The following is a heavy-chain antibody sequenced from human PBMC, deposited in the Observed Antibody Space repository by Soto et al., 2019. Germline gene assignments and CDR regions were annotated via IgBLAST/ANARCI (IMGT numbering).Heavy chain of an antibody. CDR3: AREAWRSTSCSYSSGSYYFDY. CDR2: IYYSGST. Sequence: QVQLQEPGPGLVKPSQTLSLTCTVSGGSIRSGDYYWGWIRQSPGQGLEWIGYIYYSGSTYYNPSLKSRITMSVDTSKNQYSLNLSSVTAADTAVYSCAREAWRSTSCSYSSGSYYFDYWGQGTLVTLSS. V-gene: IGHV4-30-4*01. J-gene: IGHJ4*02. CDR1: GGSIRSGDYY. D-gene: IGHD6-19*01.